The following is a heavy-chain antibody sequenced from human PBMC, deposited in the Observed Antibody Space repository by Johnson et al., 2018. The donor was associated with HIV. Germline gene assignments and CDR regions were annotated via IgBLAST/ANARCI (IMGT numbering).Heavy chain of an antibody. CDR3: AKDRTGGYGSSSSGFDAFDI. D-gene: IGHD2-2*01. CDR1: GFTFSSYA. J-gene: IGHJ3*02. V-gene: IGHV3-30-3*01. Sequence: QVQLVESGGGLVQPGRSLRLSCAASGFTFSSYAMHWVRQAPGKGLEWVAVISYDGSNKYYADSVKGRFTISRDNSKNTLYLQMNSLRAEDTAVYYCAKDRTGGYGSSSSGFDAFDIGGQGTMVTVAS. CDR2: ISYDGSNK.